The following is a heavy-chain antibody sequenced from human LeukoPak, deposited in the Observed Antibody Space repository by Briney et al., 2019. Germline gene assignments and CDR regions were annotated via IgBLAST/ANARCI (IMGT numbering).Heavy chain of an antibody. Sequence: ASVKVSCKASGYTFTGYYMHWVRQAPGQGLEWMGWINPNSGGTNYAQKFQGRVTMTRDTSISTAYMELSRLRSDDTAVYYCARGIAARPNYFDYWGQGTLVTVSS. D-gene: IGHD6-6*01. CDR1: GYTFTGYY. CDR2: INPNSGGT. J-gene: IGHJ4*02. CDR3: ARGIAARPNYFDY. V-gene: IGHV1-2*02.